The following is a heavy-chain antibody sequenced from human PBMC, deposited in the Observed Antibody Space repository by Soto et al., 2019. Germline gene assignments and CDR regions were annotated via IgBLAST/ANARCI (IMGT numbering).Heavy chain of an antibody. CDR1: GFTFSSYA. V-gene: IGHV3-23*01. D-gene: IGHD3-22*01. CDR2: ISGSGGST. Sequence: PGGSLRLSCAASGFTFSSYAMSWVRQAPGKGLAWVSAISGSGGSTYYADSVKGRFTISRDNSKNTLYLQMNSLRAEDTAVYYCAKVRGRDYYDSSGPLNFDYWGQGTLVTVSS. J-gene: IGHJ4*02. CDR3: AKVRGRDYYDSSGPLNFDY.